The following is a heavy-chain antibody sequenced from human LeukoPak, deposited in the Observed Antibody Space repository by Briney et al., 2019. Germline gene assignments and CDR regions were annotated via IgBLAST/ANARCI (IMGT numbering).Heavy chain of an antibody. J-gene: IGHJ4*02. D-gene: IGHD2-15*01. V-gene: IGHV3-23*01. CDR2: ISGSGTST. CDR1: GFTFSTFA. CDR3: AKDPEQLIGYCSGGTCSLRY. Sequence: AGGSLRLSCAASGFTFSTFAMSWVRQAPGKGLEWVSTISGSGTSTYFADSVKGRFTISRDNSKNTLYLQMSSLRAEDTAVYYCAKDPEQLIGYCSGGTCSLRYWGQGTLVTVSS.